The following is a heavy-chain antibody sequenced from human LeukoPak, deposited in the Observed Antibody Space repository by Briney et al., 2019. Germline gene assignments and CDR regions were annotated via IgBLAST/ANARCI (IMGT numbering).Heavy chain of an antibody. D-gene: IGHD3-9*01. CDR2: ISSSSSYI. V-gene: IGHV3-21*01. CDR3: ASKVSARYFDWHDAFDI. J-gene: IGHJ3*02. Sequence: GGSLRLSCAASGFTFSSYSMNWVRQAPGKGLEWVSSISSSSSYIYYADSVRGRFTISGENAKNSLYLQMNSLRAEDTAVYYCASKVSARYFDWHDAFDIWGQGTMVTVSS. CDR1: GFTFSSYS.